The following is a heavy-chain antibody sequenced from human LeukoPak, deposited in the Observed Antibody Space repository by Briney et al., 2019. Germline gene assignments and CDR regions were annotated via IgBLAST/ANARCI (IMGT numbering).Heavy chain of an antibody. Sequence: GGSLRLSCAASGFTFSSYAMHWVRQAPGKGLEWVAVISYDGSNKYYADSVKGRFTISRDNSKNTLYLQMNSLRAEDTAVYYCASRTVNFSYYYMDVWGKGTTVTVSS. CDR1: GFTFSSYA. CDR2: ISYDGSNK. V-gene: IGHV3-30*01. CDR3: ASRTVNFSYYYMDV. J-gene: IGHJ6*03. D-gene: IGHD4-17*01.